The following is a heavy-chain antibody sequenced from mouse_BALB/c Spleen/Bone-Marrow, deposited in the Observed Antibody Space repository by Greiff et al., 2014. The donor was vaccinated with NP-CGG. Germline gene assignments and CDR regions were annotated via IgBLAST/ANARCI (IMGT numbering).Heavy chain of an antibody. CDR3: TRNYVSHYFDY. Sequence: EVKLEESGAELEKPGASVKLSCAASGFNIKDTFIHWVKQRPEQGLEWIGSIDPANDNSKFDPKFQGKATLTADTSSNTAYLQLSSLTSEDTAVYLCTRNYVSHYFDYWGQGTTLTVSS. CDR2: IDPANDNS. J-gene: IGHJ2*01. CDR1: GFNIKDTF. V-gene: IGHV14-3*02. D-gene: IGHD1-1*01.